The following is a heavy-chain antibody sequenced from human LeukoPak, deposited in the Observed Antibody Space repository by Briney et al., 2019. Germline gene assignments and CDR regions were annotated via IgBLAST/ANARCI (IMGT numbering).Heavy chain of an antibody. V-gene: IGHV3-48*01. Sequence: GGSLRLSCAASGFTFSSYSMNWVRQAPGKGLEWVSYISSSSSTIYYADSVKGRFTISRDNAKNSLYLQMNSLRAEGTAVYYCARDGGLRYFDWLLSDAFDIWGQGTMVTVSS. CDR2: ISSSSSTI. J-gene: IGHJ3*02. CDR1: GFTFSSYS. CDR3: ARDGGLRYFDWLLSDAFDI. D-gene: IGHD3-9*01.